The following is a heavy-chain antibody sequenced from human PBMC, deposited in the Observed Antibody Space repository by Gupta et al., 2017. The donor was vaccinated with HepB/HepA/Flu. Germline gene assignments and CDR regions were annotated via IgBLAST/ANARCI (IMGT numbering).Heavy chain of an antibody. CDR3: APLGDRSTITGA. CDR1: RCPFSSYY. CDR2: INPLLGIA. Sequence: AVHQPGSSVTVSCQASRCPFSSYYISWVRQAPGQGLEWMGRINPLLGIADYSHNFRGRVTFTADKSSSTAYRELSSLRSEDTAVYYCAPLGDRSTITGAWGQGTLVTVSS. D-gene: IGHD5-12*01. J-gene: IGHJ5*02. V-gene: IGHV1-69*02.